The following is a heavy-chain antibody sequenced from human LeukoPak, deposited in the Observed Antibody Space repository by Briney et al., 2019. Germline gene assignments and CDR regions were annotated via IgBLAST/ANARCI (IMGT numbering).Heavy chain of an antibody. V-gene: IGHV3-30*02. J-gene: IGHJ4*02. CDR3: AKDPGLSSTTCYSEGCYFDY. D-gene: IGHD2-2*02. Sequence: GSLRLSCAASGFPFSTYGMHWVRRAPGKGLGGVAFIRIDGTNKYYADSVKGRFTLSRDNSKNTLYLQMNSLRPEDTAVYYCAKDPGLSSTTCYSEGCYFDYWGQGTLVTVSS. CDR2: IRIDGTNK. CDR1: GFPFSTYG.